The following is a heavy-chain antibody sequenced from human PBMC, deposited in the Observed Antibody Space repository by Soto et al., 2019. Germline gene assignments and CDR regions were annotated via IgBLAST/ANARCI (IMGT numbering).Heavy chain of an antibody. J-gene: IGHJ4*02. CDR3: AKLGALLRSPFDY. CDR2: ISGSGGST. CDR1: GFTFSSYA. V-gene: IGHV3-23*01. D-gene: IGHD1-26*01. Sequence: PGGSLRLSCAASGFTFSSYAMSWVRQAPGKGLEWVSAISGSGGSTYYADSAKGRFTISRDNSKSTLYLQMNSLRAEDTAVYYCAKLGALLRSPFDYWGQGTLVTVSS.